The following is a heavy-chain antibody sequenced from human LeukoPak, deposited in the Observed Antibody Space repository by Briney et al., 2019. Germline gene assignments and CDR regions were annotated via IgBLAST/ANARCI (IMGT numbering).Heavy chain of an antibody. Sequence: GGSLRLSCAASGFSVSNNYLNWVRQAPGKGLEWVSLIDTGRNTYYSDSVKGRFTISRDTSKNTLFLQMNSLRVEDTAVYYCAREARGPYYDSAGYFDYWGQGALVTVAS. CDR1: GFSVSNNY. CDR2: IDTGRNT. D-gene: IGHD3-22*01. V-gene: IGHV3-53*01. J-gene: IGHJ4*02. CDR3: AREARGPYYDSAGYFDY.